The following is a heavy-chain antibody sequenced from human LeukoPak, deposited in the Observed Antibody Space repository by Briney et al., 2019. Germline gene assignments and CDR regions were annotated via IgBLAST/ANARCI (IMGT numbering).Heavy chain of an antibody. V-gene: IGHV1-69*04. CDR2: IIPILGIA. J-gene: IGHJ4*02. CDR3: ARGSYYDSSGYPHFDY. Sequence: EASVKVSCKASGGTFSSYAISWVRQAPGQGLEWMGRIIPILGIANYAQKLQGRVTMTTDTSTSTAYMELRSLRSDDTAVYYCARGSYYDSSGYPHFDYWGQGTLVTVSS. D-gene: IGHD3-22*01. CDR1: GGTFSSYA.